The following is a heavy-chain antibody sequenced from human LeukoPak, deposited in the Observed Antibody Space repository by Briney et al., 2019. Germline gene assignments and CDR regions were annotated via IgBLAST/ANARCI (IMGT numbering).Heavy chain of an antibody. V-gene: IGHV1-46*01. Sequence: GASVKVSCKASGYTFTSYYMHWVRQAPGQGLEWMGIINPSGGSTSYAQKFQGRVTMTRDTSTSTVYMELSSLRSEDTAVYYCARRGSSYDPLDLMVDYWGQGTLVTVSS. CDR2: INPSGGST. CDR3: ARRGSSYDPLDLMVDY. CDR1: GYTFTSYY. D-gene: IGHD5-12*01. J-gene: IGHJ4*02.